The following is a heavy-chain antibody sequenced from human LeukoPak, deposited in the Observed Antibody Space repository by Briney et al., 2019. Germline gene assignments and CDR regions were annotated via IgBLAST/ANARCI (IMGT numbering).Heavy chain of an antibody. CDR3: ARGTVHFGYYDTSGYLEY. J-gene: IGHJ4*02. Sequence: PSETLSLTCAVYGGSFSDYYWIWIRQSPGKGLEWIGEINHGRSTNCNPSLKSRATISQDTSKNQFSLRLTSVTAADTAVYYCARGTVHFGYYDTSGYLEYWGQGALVTVSS. CDR1: GGSFSDYY. V-gene: IGHV4-34*01. CDR2: INHGRST. D-gene: IGHD3-22*01.